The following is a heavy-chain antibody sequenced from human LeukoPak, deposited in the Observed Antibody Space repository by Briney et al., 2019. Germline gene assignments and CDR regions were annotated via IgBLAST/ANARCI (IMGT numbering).Heavy chain of an antibody. D-gene: IGHD3-3*01. J-gene: IGHJ6*04. CDR2: ISSSSSYI. Sequence: GGSLRLSCAASGFTFSSYSMNWVRQAPGKGLERVSSISSSSSYIYYADSVKGRFTISRDNAKNSLYLQMNSLRAEDTAVYYCARDCYDFWSGHMEGMDVWGKGTTVTVSS. CDR1: GFTFSSYS. V-gene: IGHV3-21*01. CDR3: ARDCYDFWSGHMEGMDV.